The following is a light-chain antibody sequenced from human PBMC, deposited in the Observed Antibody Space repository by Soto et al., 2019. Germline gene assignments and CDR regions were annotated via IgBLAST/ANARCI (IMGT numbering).Light chain of an antibody. CDR3: GTWDSSLSGVV. J-gene: IGLJ2*01. CDR2: DND. V-gene: IGLV1-51*01. Sequence: QSVLTQPPSVSAAPGQKVTMFCSGSSSNIGNNYVSWYQQFPGTAPKLLIYDNDTRPSGIPDRFSGSKSGTSATLGITGLLTGDEADYYCGTWDSSLSGVVFGGGTKLTVL. CDR1: SSNIGNNY.